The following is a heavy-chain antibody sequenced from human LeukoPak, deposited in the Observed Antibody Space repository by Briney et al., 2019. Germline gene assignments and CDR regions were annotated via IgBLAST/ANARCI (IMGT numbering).Heavy chain of an antibody. V-gene: IGHV4-39*07. J-gene: IGHJ5*02. CDR2: LYYSGST. D-gene: IGHD2-15*01. Sequence: PDTLSLTCTVSGGSISSSSYYWGWIRQPPGKGLEWSGSLYYSGSTYYNPSLKSRVTISVDTSKNQFSLKLSSVTAADTAVYYCARASRGVVGPWFDPWGQGTLVTVSS. CDR1: GGSISSSSYY. CDR3: ARASRGVVGPWFDP.